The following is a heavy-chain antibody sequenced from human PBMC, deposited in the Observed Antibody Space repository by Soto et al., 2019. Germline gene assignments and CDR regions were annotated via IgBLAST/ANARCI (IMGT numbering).Heavy chain of an antibody. CDR2: IYCDSKT. CDR1: GLSVSTIF. CDR3: TRDAPGERPYYFYYYGMDV. Sequence: QLVESGGGLMQPGESLKLSCAVTGLSVSTIFMNWVRQSPGKGLEWVAVIYCDSKTFYADSVKGRFTISKDNSKNTLSLQMNSLRAEDTAVYYCTRDAPGERPYYFYYYGMDVWGQGTTVTVS. J-gene: IGHJ6*02. V-gene: IGHV3-53*01.